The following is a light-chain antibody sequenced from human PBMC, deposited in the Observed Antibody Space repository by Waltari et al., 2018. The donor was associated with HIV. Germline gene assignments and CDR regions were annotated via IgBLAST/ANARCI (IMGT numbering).Light chain of an antibody. J-gene: IGKJ1*01. CDR2: AAS. V-gene: IGKV3-15*01. CDR3: RQYKNWPPLT. Sequence: ETVMTQSPATLSASPGDTVTLSCTASQSIDDKLSWYQQKPGQSPRLLFYAASTGATGVPGRFSGSGSGTQFTLTISSLQSEDSALYYCRQYKNWPPLTFGQGTKVEIK. CDR1: QSIDDK.